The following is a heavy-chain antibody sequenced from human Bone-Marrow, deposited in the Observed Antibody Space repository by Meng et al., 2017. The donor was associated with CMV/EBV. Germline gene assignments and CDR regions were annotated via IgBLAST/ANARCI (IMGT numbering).Heavy chain of an antibody. CDR3: ARVPVNFSNTETHAFAI. V-gene: IGHV4-39*07. CDR1: GGSISSSSYY. D-gene: IGHD2/OR15-2a*01. CDR2: IYYSGST. J-gene: IGHJ3*02. Sequence: SETLSLTCTVSGGSISSSSYYWGWIRQPPGKGLEWIGSIYYSGSTYYNPSLKSRVTISVDTSKNQFSLKLSSVTAADTAVYYCARVPVNFSNTETHAFAIWGQGTMVTVSS.